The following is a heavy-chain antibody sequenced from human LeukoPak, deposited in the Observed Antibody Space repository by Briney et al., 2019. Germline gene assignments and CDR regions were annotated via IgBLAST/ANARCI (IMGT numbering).Heavy chain of an antibody. CDR2: ISGYNGNT. CDR1: AYTFTSYG. D-gene: IGHD2-2*03. V-gene: IGHV1-18*01. CDR3: ARGGYCTSTSCHTNYGMDV. Sequence: ASVKVSCKASAYTFTSYGSSWVRQAPGQGLEWMGRISGYNGNTNYAQKFQGRVTMTTDTSTSTAYMELRSLRSDDTAVYYCARGGYCTSTSCHTNYGMDVWGQGTTVTVSS. J-gene: IGHJ6*02.